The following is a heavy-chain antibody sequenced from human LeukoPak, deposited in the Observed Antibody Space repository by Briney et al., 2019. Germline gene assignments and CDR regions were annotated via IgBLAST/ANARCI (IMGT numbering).Heavy chain of an antibody. Sequence: PGGSLRLSCAASGFTFSSYAMNWVRQAPGKGLEWVSSISSSSSYIYYADSVKGRFTISRDNAKNSLYLQMNSLRAEDTAVYYCARDPGISIAVATWYYFDYWGQGTLVTVSS. CDR3: ARDPGISIAVATWYYFDY. D-gene: IGHD6-19*01. CDR1: GFTFSSYA. V-gene: IGHV3-21*01. CDR2: ISSSSSYI. J-gene: IGHJ4*02.